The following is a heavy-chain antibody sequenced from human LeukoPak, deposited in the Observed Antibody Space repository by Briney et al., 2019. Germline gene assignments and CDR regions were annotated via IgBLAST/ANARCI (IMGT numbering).Heavy chain of an antibody. J-gene: IGHJ6*04. CDR2: INHSGST. CDR1: GGSFSGYC. CDR3: ARLAGSGSYYYYYGMDV. Sequence: SETLSLTCAVYGGSFSGYCWSWLRQPPGKGLEWVGEINHSGSTNYNPSLKSRVTISVDTSKNQFSLKLSSVTAADTAVYYCARLAGSGSYYYYYGMDVWGKGTTVTVSS. D-gene: IGHD6-19*01. V-gene: IGHV4-34*01.